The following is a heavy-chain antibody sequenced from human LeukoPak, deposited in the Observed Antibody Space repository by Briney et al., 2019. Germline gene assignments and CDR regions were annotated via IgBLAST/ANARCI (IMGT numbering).Heavy chain of an antibody. CDR3: AREGSDIVATSSVEY. V-gene: IGHV4-59*01. J-gene: IGHJ4*02. Sequence: SETLSLTCTVSGGSISSYYWSWIRQSPGKGLEWIGHMHYSGSTNYNFSLESRVTMSMDTSKRQISLKLSFVTAADTAVYYCAREGSDIVATSSVEYWGQGTLVTVSS. CDR2: MHYSGST. D-gene: IGHD5-12*01. CDR1: GGSISSYY.